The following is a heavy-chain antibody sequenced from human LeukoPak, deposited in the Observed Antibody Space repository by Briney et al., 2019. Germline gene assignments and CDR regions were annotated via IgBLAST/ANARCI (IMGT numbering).Heavy chain of an antibody. Sequence: GGSLRLSCAASGFTFSSYAMSWVRQAPGKGLEWVGRIKSKTDGGTTDYAAPVKGRFTISRDDSKNTLYLQMNSLKTEDTAVYYCTTAGYYYDSSPPYFDYWAREPWSPSPQ. V-gene: IGHV3-15*01. CDR2: IKSKTDGGTT. CDR1: GFTFSSYA. D-gene: IGHD3-22*01. CDR3: TTAGYYYDSSPPYFDY. J-gene: IGHJ4*02.